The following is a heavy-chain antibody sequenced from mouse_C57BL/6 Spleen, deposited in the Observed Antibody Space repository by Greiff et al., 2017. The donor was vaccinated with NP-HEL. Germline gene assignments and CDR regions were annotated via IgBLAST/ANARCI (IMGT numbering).Heavy chain of an antibody. D-gene: IGHD1-1*01. CDR2: IDPANGNT. CDR1: GFNIKNTY. V-gene: IGHV14-3*01. CDR3: ATDYGSTPFDG. J-gene: IGHJ1*03. Sequence: VQLKQSVAELVRPGASVKLSCTASGFNIKNTYMHWVKQRPEQGLEWIGRIDPANGNTKYAPKFQGKATITADTSSHTAYLQRSSLTSADTAIYYCATDYGSTPFDGWGTGTTVTVSS.